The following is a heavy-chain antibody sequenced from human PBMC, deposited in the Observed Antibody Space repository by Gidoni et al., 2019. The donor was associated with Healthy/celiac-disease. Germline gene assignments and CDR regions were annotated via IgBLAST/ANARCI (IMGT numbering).Heavy chain of an antibody. CDR2: IGTAGDT. CDR3: ARRKGKGLLGSGYYYYYGMDV. V-gene: IGHV3-13*01. J-gene: IGHJ6*02. CDR1: GFTFSSYD. D-gene: IGHD3-10*01. Sequence: EVQLVESGGGLVQPGGSLRLACAASGFTFSSYDMHWVRQATGKGLEWVSAIGTAGDTYYPGSVKGRFTISRENAKNSLYLQMNSLRAGDTAVYYCARRKGKGLLGSGYYYYYGMDVWGQGTTVTVSS.